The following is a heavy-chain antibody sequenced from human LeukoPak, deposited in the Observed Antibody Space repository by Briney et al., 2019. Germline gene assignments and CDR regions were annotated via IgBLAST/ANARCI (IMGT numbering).Heavy chain of an antibody. Sequence: GGSLRLSCAASGFTFSSYGMHWVRQAPGKGLEWVAVISYDGGNKYYADSVKGRFTISRDNSKNTLYLQMNSLRAEDTAVYYCAKAIGLRRALGYCSGGSCYSDYGMDVWGQGTTVTVSS. J-gene: IGHJ6*02. CDR3: AKAIGLRRALGYCSGGSCYSDYGMDV. CDR2: ISYDGGNK. CDR1: GFTFSSYG. V-gene: IGHV3-30*18. D-gene: IGHD2-15*01.